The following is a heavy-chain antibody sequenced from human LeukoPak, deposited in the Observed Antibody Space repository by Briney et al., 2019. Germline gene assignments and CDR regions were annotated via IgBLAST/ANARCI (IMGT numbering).Heavy chain of an antibody. V-gene: IGHV4-59*01. Sequence: SETLSLTCSVSGGSISSYYWNWIRQTPGKGLEWIGYIYYSGRTNYNPSLKSRVTISVDTSKNQFSLTLSSVTTADTAVYYCARVLSWRYYFDYWGQGTLVTVSS. D-gene: IGHD2-15*01. J-gene: IGHJ4*02. CDR2: IYYSGRT. CDR1: GGSISSYY. CDR3: ARVLSWRYYFDY.